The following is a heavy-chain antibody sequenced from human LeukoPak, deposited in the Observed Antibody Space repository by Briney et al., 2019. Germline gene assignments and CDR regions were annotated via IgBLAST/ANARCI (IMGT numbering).Heavy chain of an antibody. CDR2: IYYSGNT. D-gene: IGHD1/OR15-1a*01. V-gene: IGHV4-59*01. CDR3: ARDPRNKGFDP. J-gene: IGHJ5*02. CDR1: GGSISYYY. Sequence: SETLSLTCTVSGGSISYYYWSWIRQPPGKGLEWIGYIYYSGNTNYNPSLKSRVTISVDTSKSHFSLRLSSVTAADTAVYYCARDPRNKGFDPWGQGTLVTVSS.